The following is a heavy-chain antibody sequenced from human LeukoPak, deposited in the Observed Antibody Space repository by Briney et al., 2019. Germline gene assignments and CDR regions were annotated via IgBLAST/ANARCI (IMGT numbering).Heavy chain of an antibody. CDR2: MSWYSGSI. CDR1: A. J-gene: IGHJ6*02. D-gene: IGHD3-10*01. Sequence: AMHXVGQAAGKXVEWVSGMSWYSGSIGYAASVKGRFTISRDNAKNSLYLQMNSLRPEDTALYYCAKDRGSGPYYYYGIDVWGQGTTVTVSS. CDR3: AKDRGSGPYYYYGIDV. V-gene: IGHV3-9*01.